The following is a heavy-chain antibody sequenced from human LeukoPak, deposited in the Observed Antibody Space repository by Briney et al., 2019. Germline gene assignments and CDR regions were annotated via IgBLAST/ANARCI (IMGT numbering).Heavy chain of an antibody. Sequence: SETLSLTCTVSGGSISSSSYYWGWIRQPPGKGLEWIGSIYYSGSTYYNPSLKSRVTISVDTSKNQFSLKLSSVTAADTAVYYCARIVPPTYYYDYWGQGTLVTVSS. J-gene: IGHJ4*02. D-gene: IGHD1-26*01. CDR1: GGSISSSSYY. CDR2: IYYSGST. V-gene: IGHV4-39*01. CDR3: ARIVPPTYYYDY.